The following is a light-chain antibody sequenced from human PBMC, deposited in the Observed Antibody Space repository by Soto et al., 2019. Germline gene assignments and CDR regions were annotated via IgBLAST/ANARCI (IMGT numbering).Light chain of an antibody. Sequence: DIVMTQSPLSLPVTPGEPASISCRSSQSLLHSNGYNYLDWYLQKPGQSPQLLIYLGSNRASGVPDRLSGSGSGKDFTLKISRVEAEDVGVYYCMQALQTGTFGQGTKVEIK. CDR3: MQALQTGT. V-gene: IGKV2-28*01. CDR1: QSLLHSNGYNY. CDR2: LGS. J-gene: IGKJ1*01.